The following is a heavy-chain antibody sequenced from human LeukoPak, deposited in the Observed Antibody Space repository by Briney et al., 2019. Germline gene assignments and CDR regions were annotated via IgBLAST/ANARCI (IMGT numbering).Heavy chain of an antibody. V-gene: IGHV4-34*01. D-gene: IGHD7-27*01. CDR1: GGSFSGYY. Sequence: SETLSLTCAVYGGSFSGYYWSWIRQPPGKGLEWIGEINHSGSTNYNPSLKSRVTISVDTSKNQFSLKLSSVTAADTAVYYCARDGYWGPLDPWGQGTLVTVSS. CDR2: INHSGST. CDR3: ARDGYWGPLDP. J-gene: IGHJ5*02.